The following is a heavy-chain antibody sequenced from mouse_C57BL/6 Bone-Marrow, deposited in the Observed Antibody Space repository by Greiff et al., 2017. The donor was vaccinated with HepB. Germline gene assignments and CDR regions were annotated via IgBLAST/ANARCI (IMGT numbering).Heavy chain of an antibody. D-gene: IGHD1-1*01. V-gene: IGHV1-72*01. CDR1: GYTFTSYW. J-gene: IGHJ1*03. CDR3: ARSVPYYYGSSYWYFDV. Sequence: QVHVKQPGAELVKPGASVKLSCKASGYTFTSYWMHWVKQRPGRGLEWIGRIDPNSGGTKYNEKFKSKATLTVDKPSSTAYMQLSSLTSEDSAVYYCARSVPYYYGSSYWYFDVWGTGTTVTVSS. CDR2: IDPNSGGT.